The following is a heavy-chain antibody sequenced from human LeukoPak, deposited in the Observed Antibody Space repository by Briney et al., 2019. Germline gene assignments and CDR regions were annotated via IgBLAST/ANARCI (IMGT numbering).Heavy chain of an antibody. V-gene: IGHV3-43*01. CDR2: IDWHGSTT. CDR1: GFTFDDYT. D-gene: IGHD6-13*01. Sequence: GGSLRLSSAASGFTFDDYTMHWVRQVPGKGLEWVSLIDWHGSTTYYADSVKGRFTISRDNSKNSLYLQMNSLRTEDTALYYCAKESEVTAAFDYWGQGTLVTVSS. CDR3: AKESEVTAAFDY. J-gene: IGHJ4*02.